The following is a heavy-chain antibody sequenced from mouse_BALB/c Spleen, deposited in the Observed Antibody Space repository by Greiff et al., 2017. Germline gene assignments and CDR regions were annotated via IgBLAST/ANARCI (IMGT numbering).Heavy chain of an antibody. D-gene: IGHD2-4*01. CDR1: GYAFSSYW. Sequence: QVQLQQSGAELVRPGSSVKISFKASGYAFSSYWMNWVKQRPGQGLEWIGQIYPGDGDTNYNGKFKGKATLTADKSSSTAYMQLSSLTSEDSAVYFCARRLSTMITTGFAYWGQGTLVTVSA. J-gene: IGHJ3*01. CDR2: IYPGDGDT. CDR3: ARRLSTMITTGFAY. V-gene: IGHV1-80*01.